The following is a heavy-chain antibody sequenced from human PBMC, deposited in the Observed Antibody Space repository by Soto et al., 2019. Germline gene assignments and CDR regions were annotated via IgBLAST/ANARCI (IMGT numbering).Heavy chain of an antibody. Sequence: PSETLSLTCAVYGGSFSGYYWSWIRQSPGKGLEWIGEINHSGSTYYNPSLKSRVTISVDTSENQVSLKLNSVTAADTAVYYCARDPHCSGGSCYSWDHWGQGTLVTVSS. CDR2: INHSGST. V-gene: IGHV4-34*01. CDR3: ARDPHCSGGSCYSWDH. J-gene: IGHJ4*02. CDR1: GGSFSGYY. D-gene: IGHD2-15*01.